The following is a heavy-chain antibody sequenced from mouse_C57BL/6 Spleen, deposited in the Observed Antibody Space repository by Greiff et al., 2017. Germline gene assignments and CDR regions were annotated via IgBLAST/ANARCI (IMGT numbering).Heavy chain of an antibody. V-gene: IGHV1-61*01. CDR2: IYPSDSET. Sequence: VQLQQPGAELVRPGSSVKLSCKASGYTFTSYWMDWVKQRPGQGLEWIGNIYPSDSETHYNQKFKDKATLTVDKSSSTAYIQLSSLTSEDSAVYYCARLRDYGSTDYWGQGTTLTVSS. CDR3: ARLRDYGSTDY. D-gene: IGHD1-1*01. CDR1: GYTFTSYW. J-gene: IGHJ2*01.